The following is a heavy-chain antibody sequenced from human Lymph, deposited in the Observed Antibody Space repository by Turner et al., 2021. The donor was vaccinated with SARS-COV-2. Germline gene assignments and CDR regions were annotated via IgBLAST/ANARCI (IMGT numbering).Heavy chain of an antibody. CDR1: GYSFTSYW. V-gene: IGHV5-10-1*03. CDR2: IDPSDSYT. CDR3: ARLYSGYDYGSVVPNFDI. D-gene: IGHD5-12*01. J-gene: IGHJ3*02. Sequence: EVQLVQSGAEVKKTGDALRITCKGSGYSFTSYWISWVRQMPGKGLELMGRIDPSDSYTNYSPSFQGHVTISADKSISTAYLQWSSLKASDTAMYYCARLYSGYDYGSVVPNFDIWGQGTMVTISS.